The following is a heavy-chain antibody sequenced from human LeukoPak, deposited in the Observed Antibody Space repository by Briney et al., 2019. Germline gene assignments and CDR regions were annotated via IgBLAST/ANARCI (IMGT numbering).Heavy chain of an antibody. CDR1: GFTFSSYS. CDR2: ISSSSSTI. V-gene: IGHV3-48*01. CDR3: AKDLTARIATFGLDLRDYQYIDV. J-gene: IGHJ6*03. D-gene: IGHD3-3*01. Sequence: GGSLRLSCAASGFTFSSYSMNWVRQAPGKGLEWVSYISSSSSTIYYADSVKGRFTISRDNAKNSLYLQMNSLRAEDTAIYYCAKDLTARIATFGLDLRDYQYIDVWGNGTTVTVS.